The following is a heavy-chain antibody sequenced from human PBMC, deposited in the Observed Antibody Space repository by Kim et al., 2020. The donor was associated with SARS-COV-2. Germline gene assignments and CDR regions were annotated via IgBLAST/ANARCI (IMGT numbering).Heavy chain of an antibody. J-gene: IGHJ4*02. Sequence: GGSLRLSCAASGFTFSSYGMHWVRQAPGKGLEWVAVIWYDGSNKYYADSVKGRFTISRDNSKNTLYLQMNSLRAEDTAVYYCARDLRFGELAEGGYWGQGTLVTVSS. CDR2: IWYDGSNK. V-gene: IGHV3-33*01. CDR1: GFTFSSYG. D-gene: IGHD3-10*01. CDR3: ARDLRFGELAEGGY.